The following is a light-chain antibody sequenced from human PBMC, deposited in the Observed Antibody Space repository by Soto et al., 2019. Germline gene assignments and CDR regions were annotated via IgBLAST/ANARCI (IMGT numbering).Light chain of an antibody. V-gene: IGLV2-14*01. CDR2: DGS. CDR1: SSDVGDYNY. Sequence: QSALTQPASVSGSPGQSITISCTGTSSDVGDYNYVSWYQQDPGKAPKLMIYDGSNRPSGVSNRFSGSKSGNTASLTISGLQAEDEADYYCSSYTSSSTLLVFGGGTKLTVL. J-gene: IGLJ2*01. CDR3: SSYTSSSTLLV.